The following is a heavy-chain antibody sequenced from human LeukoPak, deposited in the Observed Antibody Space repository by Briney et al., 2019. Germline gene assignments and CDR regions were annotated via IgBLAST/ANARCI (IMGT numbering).Heavy chain of an antibody. CDR3: ARGLRGYSYGYSVRDYYYYYMDV. CDR1: GGSFSGYY. J-gene: IGHJ6*03. D-gene: IGHD5-18*01. CDR2: INHSGST. Sequence: NPSETLSLTCAVYGGSFSGYYWSWIRQPPGKGLEWIGEINHSGSTNYNPSLKSRVTISVDTSKNQFSLKLSSVTAADTAVYYCARGLRGYSYGYSVRDYYYYYMDVWGKGTTVTVSS. V-gene: IGHV4-34*01.